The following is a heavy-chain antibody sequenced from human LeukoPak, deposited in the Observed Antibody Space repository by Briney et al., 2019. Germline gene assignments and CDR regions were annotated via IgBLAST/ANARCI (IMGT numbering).Heavy chain of an antibody. Sequence: SETLSLTCAVYGGSFSNYYWSWIRQSPGKGLEWIGYIHNSGRTNYNPSLKSRVTGFVDTSKNQVSLRLSSVTAADTAVYYCARHGTISSESYFDYWGQGALVTVSS. CDR2: IHNSGRT. V-gene: IGHV4-59*08. D-gene: IGHD1-14*01. CDR3: ARHGTISSESYFDY. J-gene: IGHJ4*02. CDR1: GGSFSNYY.